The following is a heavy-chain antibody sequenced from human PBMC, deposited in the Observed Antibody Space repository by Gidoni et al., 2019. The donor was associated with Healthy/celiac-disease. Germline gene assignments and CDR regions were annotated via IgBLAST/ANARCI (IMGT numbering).Heavy chain of an antibody. CDR3: AAVGTARVSGYYYYGMDV. D-gene: IGHD5-18*01. CDR1: GFTFTSSA. CDR2: IVVGSDNT. Sequence: QMQLVQSGPEVKKPGTSVKVSCKASGFTFTSSAMPWVRQARGQRREWIGWIVVGSDNTNDAQKFQERVTITRDMSTSTAYMELSSLRSEDTAVYYCAAVGTARVSGYYYYGMDVWGQGTTVTVSS. J-gene: IGHJ6*02. V-gene: IGHV1-58*02.